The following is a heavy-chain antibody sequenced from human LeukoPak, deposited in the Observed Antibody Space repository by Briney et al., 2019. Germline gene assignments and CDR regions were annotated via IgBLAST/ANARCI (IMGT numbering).Heavy chain of an antibody. CDR2: IASRADGGST. CDR1: GFAFSNGW. V-gene: IGHV3-15*07. D-gene: IGHD6-13*01. Sequence: GGSLRLSCAASGFAFSNGWMNWVRQAPGKGLEWVGRIASRADGGSTHYAAPVKDRFIISRDDSKNTLYPQINSLKTEDTAVYYCTTLAAGKFDYWGQGTLVTVSS. CDR3: TTLAAGKFDY. J-gene: IGHJ4*02.